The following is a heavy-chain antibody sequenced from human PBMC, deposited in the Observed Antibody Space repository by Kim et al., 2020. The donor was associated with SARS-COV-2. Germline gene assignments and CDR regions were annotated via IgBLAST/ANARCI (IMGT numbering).Heavy chain of an antibody. V-gene: IGHV4-38-2*02. D-gene: IGHD2-21*01. Sequence: SETLSLTCTVSGYSISSGYYWGWIRQPPGKGLEWIGSIYHSGSTYYNPSLKSRVTISVDTSKNQFSLKLSSVTAADTAVYYCARTLVMATMGRYFDYWG. J-gene: IGHJ4*01. CDR2: IYHSGST. CDR3: ARTLVMATMGRYFDY. CDR1: GYSISSGYY.